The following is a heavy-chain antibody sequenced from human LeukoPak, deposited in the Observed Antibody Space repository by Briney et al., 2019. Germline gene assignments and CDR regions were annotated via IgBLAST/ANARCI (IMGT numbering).Heavy chain of an antibody. CDR1: GGTFSSYA. V-gene: IGHV1-69*06. CDR2: IIPIFGTA. J-gene: IGHJ3*02. Sequence: SVKVSCKASGGTFSSYAIIWVRQAPGQGLEWMGGIIPIFGTANYAQKFQGRVTITADKSTSTAYMDLSSLRSEDTAVYYCARIYCSSTSCSSDAFDIWGQGTMVTVSS. CDR3: ARIYCSSTSCSSDAFDI. D-gene: IGHD2-2*01.